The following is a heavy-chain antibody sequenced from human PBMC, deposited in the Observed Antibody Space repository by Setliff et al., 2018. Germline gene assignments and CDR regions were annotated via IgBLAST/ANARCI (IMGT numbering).Heavy chain of an antibody. CDR1: GVTIGGNNYYY. CDR2: ISYSGGV. CDR3: RLWSHNYRNDY. V-gene: IGHV4-39*07. Sequence: SETLSLTCSLSGVTIGGNNYYYWAWIRQPPGKGLEWIGTISYSGGVFYNPSLKSRVAISADTSRIQFSLKLTSVTAADTAVYYCRLWSHNYRNDYWGQGTVVTV. D-gene: IGHD3-16*01. J-gene: IGHJ4*02.